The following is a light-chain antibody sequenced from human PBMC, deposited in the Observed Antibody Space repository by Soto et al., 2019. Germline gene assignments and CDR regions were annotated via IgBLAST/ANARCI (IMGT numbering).Light chain of an antibody. V-gene: IGLV2-14*03. CDR2: DVS. CDR3: GAWDNTLNVLV. J-gene: IGLJ2*01. CDR1: TNNVGGYKY. Sequence: QSALTQPASVSGSPGQSITISCTGTTNNVGGYKYVSWYQQHPGKAPKLMIYDVSVRPSGVPDRFSGSKSGNTASLTISGLQAEDEADYYCGAWDNTLNVLVFGGGTKVTVL.